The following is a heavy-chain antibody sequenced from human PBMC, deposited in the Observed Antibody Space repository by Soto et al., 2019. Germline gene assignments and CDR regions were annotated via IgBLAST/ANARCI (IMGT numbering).Heavy chain of an antibody. J-gene: IGHJ4*02. CDR2: INPSGGST. Sequence: ASVKVSCKASGYTFTSYYMHWVRQAPGQGLEWMGIINPSGGSTSYAQKFQGRVTMTRDTSTSTVYMELSSLRSEDTAVYYCARGGEQWLVRYREFDYWGQGTLVTVSS. V-gene: IGHV1-46*01. CDR3: ARGGEQWLVRYREFDY. D-gene: IGHD6-19*01. CDR1: GYTFTSYY.